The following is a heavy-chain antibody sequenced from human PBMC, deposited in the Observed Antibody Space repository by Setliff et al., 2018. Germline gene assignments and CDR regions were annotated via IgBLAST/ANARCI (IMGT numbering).Heavy chain of an antibody. J-gene: IGHJ4*02. CDR2: IFPKYGTA. CDR1: GYTFSNYA. CDR3: ARDWRHSGMSWANYFDY. Sequence: GASVKVSCKTSGYTFSNYAITWVRQVPGQGLEWMGRIFPKYGTANYAQEFQGKVSITADESTSTGYLELSSLQSEDTAVYYCARDWRHSGMSWANYFDYWGQGTVVTVSS. D-gene: IGHD3-10*01. V-gene: IGHV1-69*13.